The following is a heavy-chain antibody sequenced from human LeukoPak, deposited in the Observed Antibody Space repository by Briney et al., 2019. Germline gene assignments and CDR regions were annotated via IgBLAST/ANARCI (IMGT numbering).Heavy chain of an antibody. V-gene: IGHV1-46*01. D-gene: IGHD2-8*01. CDR1: GYTFTSYY. CDR2: INPSGGST. CDR3: ARETRGYCTNGVCYTFGY. J-gene: IGHJ4*02. Sequence: ASVKVSCKASGYTFTSYYMHWVRQAPGQGLEWMGIINPSGGSTSYAQKFQGRVTMTRDMSTSTVYMELSSLRSEDTAVYYCARETRGYCTNGVCYTFGYWGQGTLVTVSS.